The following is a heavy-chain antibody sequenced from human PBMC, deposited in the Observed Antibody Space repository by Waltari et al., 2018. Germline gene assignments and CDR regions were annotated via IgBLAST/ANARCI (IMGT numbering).Heavy chain of an antibody. CDR1: GFTFDDYA. V-gene: IGHV3-9*01. J-gene: IGHJ4*02. D-gene: IGHD6-25*01. CDR3: ARDPPGVAAAGPGRG. Sequence: EVQLVESGGGLVQPGRSLRLSCAASGFTFDDYAMHWVRQAPGKGLEWVSGISWNSGSIGYADSVKGRVTISRDNSKNTLYLQMNSLRSEDTAVYFCARDPPGVAAAGPGRGWGQGTLVTVSS. CDR2: ISWNSGSI.